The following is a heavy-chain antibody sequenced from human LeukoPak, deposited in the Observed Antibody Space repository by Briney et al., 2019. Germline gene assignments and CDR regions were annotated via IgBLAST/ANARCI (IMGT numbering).Heavy chain of an antibody. CDR1: GFTFSNYG. CDR2: ISSDGNNK. J-gene: IGHJ3*02. CDR3: ARGLDAFDI. V-gene: IGHV3-33*05. Sequence: PGGSLRLSCAASGFTFSNYGMHWVRQAPGKGLEWVAAISSDGNNKFYTDSVKGRFTISRDNAKNSLYLRMNSLRAEDTAVYYCARGLDAFDIWGQGTMVTVSS.